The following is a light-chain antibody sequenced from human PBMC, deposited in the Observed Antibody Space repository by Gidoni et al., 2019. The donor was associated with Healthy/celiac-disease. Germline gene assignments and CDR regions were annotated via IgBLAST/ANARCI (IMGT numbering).Light chain of an antibody. CDR3: QQSYSTPLT. CDR2: AAS. CDR1: QSISSY. Sequence: DIQMTQSPSSRSASVGDRVTITCRASQSISSYLNWYQQKPGKAPKLLIHAASSLQSGVPSRFSGSGSGTDFTLTISSLQPEDFATYYCQQSYSTPLTFGGGTKVEIK. V-gene: IGKV1-39*01. J-gene: IGKJ4*01.